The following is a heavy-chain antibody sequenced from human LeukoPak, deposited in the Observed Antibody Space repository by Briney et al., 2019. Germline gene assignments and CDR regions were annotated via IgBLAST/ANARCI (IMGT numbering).Heavy chain of an antibody. Sequence: SETLSLTCAVYGGSFSGYYWSWIRQPPGNGLEWIGEINHSGSTNYNPSLKSRVTISVDTSKNQFSLKLSSVTAADTAVYYCARPITGTDYGGGNWFDPWGQGTLVTVSS. CDR3: ARPITGTDYGGGNWFDP. CDR1: GGSFSGYY. V-gene: IGHV4-34*01. J-gene: IGHJ5*02. CDR2: INHSGST. D-gene: IGHD1-7*01.